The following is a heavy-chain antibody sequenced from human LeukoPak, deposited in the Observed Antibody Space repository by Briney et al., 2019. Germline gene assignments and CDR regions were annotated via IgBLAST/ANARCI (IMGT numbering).Heavy chain of an antibody. V-gene: IGHV3-30*03. D-gene: IGHD6-6*01. CDR2: ISYDGSNK. CDR3: ARDRYSSSRYFDY. Sequence: PGRSLRLSCAASGFTFSSYGMHWVRQAPGKGLEWVAVISYDGSNKYYADSVKGRFTISRDNSKNTLYLQMNSLRAEDTAVYYCARDRYSSSRYFDYWGQGTLVTVSS. J-gene: IGHJ4*02. CDR1: GFTFSSYG.